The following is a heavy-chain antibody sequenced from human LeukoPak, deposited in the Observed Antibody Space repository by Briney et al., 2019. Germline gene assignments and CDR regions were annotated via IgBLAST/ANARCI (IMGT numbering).Heavy chain of an antibody. CDR2: IYPGDSDT. CDR3: ARARTRKYSSGWYPYYFDY. Sequence: GESLKISCKGSGYSFTSYWIGWVRQMPGKGLEWMGIIYPGDSDTRYSPSFQGQVTISADKSISTAYLQWSSLKASDTAMYYCARARTRKYSSGWYPYYFDYWGQGTLVTVSS. D-gene: IGHD6-19*01. CDR1: GYSFTSYW. J-gene: IGHJ4*02. V-gene: IGHV5-51*01.